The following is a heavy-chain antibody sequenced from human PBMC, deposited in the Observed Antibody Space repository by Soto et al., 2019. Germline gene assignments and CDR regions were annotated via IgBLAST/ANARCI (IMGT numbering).Heavy chain of an antibody. J-gene: IGHJ6*02. CDR3: ARDFVAGTIFGVVIYYGMDV. CDR1: GYTSTSYY. Sequence: GASVKVSCKASGYTSTSYYMHWVRQAPGQGLEWMGIINPSGGSTSYAQKFQGRVTMTRDTSTSTVYMELSSLRSEDTAVYYCARDFVAGTIFGVVIYYGMDVWGQGTTVTVSS. V-gene: IGHV1-46*01. CDR2: INPSGGST. D-gene: IGHD3-3*01.